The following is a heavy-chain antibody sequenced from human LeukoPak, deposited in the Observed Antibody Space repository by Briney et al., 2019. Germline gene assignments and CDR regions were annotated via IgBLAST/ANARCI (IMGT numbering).Heavy chain of an antibody. CDR1: GYTLTELS. CDR2: FDPEDGET. J-gene: IGHJ4*02. CDR3: AIPIVGATLFDY. Sequence: ASVKVSCKVSGYTLTELSMHWVRQAPGKGLEWMGGFDPEDGETIYARKFQGRVTMTEDTSTDTAYMELSSLRSEDTAVYYCAIPIVGATLFDYWGQGTLVTVSS. D-gene: IGHD1-26*01. V-gene: IGHV1-24*01.